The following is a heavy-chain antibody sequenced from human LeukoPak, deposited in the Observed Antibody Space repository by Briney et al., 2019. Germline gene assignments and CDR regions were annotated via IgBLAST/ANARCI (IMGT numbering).Heavy chain of an antibody. J-gene: IGHJ4*02. CDR3: ARAGGYSSSWYYFDY. CDR1: GGSISSSSYY. Sequence: SETLSLTCTVSGGSISSSSYYWGWIRQPPGKGLEWIGSIYHSGSTYYNPSLKSRVTISVDRSKNQFSLKLSSVTAADTAVYYCARAGGYSSSWYYFDYWGQGTLVTVSS. V-gene: IGHV4-39*07. CDR2: IYHSGST. D-gene: IGHD6-13*01.